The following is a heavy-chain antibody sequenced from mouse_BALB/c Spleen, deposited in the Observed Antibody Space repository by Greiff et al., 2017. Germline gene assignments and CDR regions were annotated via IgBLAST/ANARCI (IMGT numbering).Heavy chain of an antibody. D-gene: IGHD2-4*01. CDR3: TRGSTMITRAMDY. V-gene: IGHV1S81*02. CDR1: GYTFTSYY. Sequence: VQLQQSGAELVKPGASVKLSCKASGYTFTSYYMYWVKQRPGQGLEWIGEINPSNGGTNFNEKFKSKATLTVDKSSSTAYMQLSSLTSEDSAVYYCTRGSTMITRAMDYRGQGASVTVSS. J-gene: IGHJ4*01. CDR2: INPSNGGT.